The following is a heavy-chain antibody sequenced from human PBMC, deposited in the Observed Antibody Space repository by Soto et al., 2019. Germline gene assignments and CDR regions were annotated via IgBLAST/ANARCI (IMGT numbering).Heavy chain of an antibody. Sequence: PSQTLSLTCVISGDSVSSNSAAWNWIRQSPSRGLEWLGRTYYRSKWYNDYAVSVKSRITINPDTSKNQFSLQLNSVTPEDTAVYYCARDLGCSSTSCYYYYYYGMDVWGQGTTVTVSS. J-gene: IGHJ6*02. V-gene: IGHV6-1*01. CDR1: GDSVSSNSAA. D-gene: IGHD2-2*01. CDR2: TYYRSKWYN. CDR3: ARDLGCSSTSCYYYYYYGMDV.